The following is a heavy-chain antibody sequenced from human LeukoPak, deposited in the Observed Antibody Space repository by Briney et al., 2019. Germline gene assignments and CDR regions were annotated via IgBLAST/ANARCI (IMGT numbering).Heavy chain of an antibody. D-gene: IGHD1-26*01. J-gene: IGHJ5*02. CDR2: MNSNSGNT. CDR1: GYTFINHD. Sequence: ASVKVSCKGYGYTFINHDIDWVRQAAGQGLEWMGWMNSNSGNTGYAQKFQGRVTFTRDTSISTAYMELYSLTSDDTAVYYCAGGNGSHRRDWFEPWGQGTLVTVSS. CDR3: AGGNGSHRRDWFEP. V-gene: IGHV1-8*03.